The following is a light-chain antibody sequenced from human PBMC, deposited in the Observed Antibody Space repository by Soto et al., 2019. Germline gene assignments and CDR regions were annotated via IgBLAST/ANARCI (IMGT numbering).Light chain of an antibody. CDR3: QPRSHWLT. CDR1: QSVYSY. J-gene: IGKJ4*01. Sequence: IVLTQSPATLSLSPGERATLSCRASQSVYSYLVWYQQKRGQAPRLLIHDVFNRAVGIPARFSGSGSETDFSLTISSLEPEASAVYYCQPRSHWLTFGGGTKVEIK. CDR2: DVF. V-gene: IGKV3-11*01.